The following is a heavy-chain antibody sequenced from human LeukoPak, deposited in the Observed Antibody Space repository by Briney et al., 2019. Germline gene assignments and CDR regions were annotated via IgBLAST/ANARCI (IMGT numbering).Heavy chain of an antibody. V-gene: IGHV4-59*08. CDR2: IYYSGST. D-gene: IGHD3-9*01. CDR1: GGSISSYY. J-gene: IGHJ4*02. CDR3: ARQGYDILTGFGL. Sequence: PSETLSLTCTVSGGSISSYYWSWIRQPPGKGLEWIGYIYYSGSTNYNSSLKSRVTISVDTSKNQFSLKLSSVTAADTAVYYCARQGYDILTGFGLWGQGTLVTVSS.